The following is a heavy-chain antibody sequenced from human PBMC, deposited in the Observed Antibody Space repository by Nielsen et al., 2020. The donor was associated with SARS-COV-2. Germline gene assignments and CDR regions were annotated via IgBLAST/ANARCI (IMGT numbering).Heavy chain of an antibody. CDR1: GGSISSGGYY. J-gene: IGHJ4*02. CDR3: ANLGYSYGY. D-gene: IGHD5-18*01. V-gene: IGHV4-31*03. Sequence: LRLSCTVSGGSISSGGYYWSWIRQHPGEGLEWIGYIYYSGSTYYNPSLKSRVTISVDTSKNQFSLKLSSVTAADTAVYYCANLGYSYGYWGQGTLVTVSS. CDR2: IYYSGST.